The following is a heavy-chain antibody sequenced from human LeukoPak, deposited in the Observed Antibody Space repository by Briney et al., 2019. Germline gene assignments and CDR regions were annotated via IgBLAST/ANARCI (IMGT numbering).Heavy chain of an antibody. CDR1: GFIFKDFW. CDR3: ARDLYYDILTGRGIRYYYGMDV. V-gene: IGHV3-7*03. CDR2: IKQDGSEK. Sequence: GGSLRLSCAASGFIFKDFWMIWVRQAPGKGLEWVANIKQDGSEKYYVDSVKGRFTISRDNAKNSLYLQMNSLRAEDTAVYYCARDLYYDILTGRGIRYYYGMDVWGQGTTVTVSS. J-gene: IGHJ6*02. D-gene: IGHD3-9*01.